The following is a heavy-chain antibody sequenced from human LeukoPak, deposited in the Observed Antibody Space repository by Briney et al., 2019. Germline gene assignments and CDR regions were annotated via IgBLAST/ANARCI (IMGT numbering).Heavy chain of an antibody. J-gene: IGHJ4*02. CDR3: ARDHDTTYYFDY. CDR1: GFTVSSNY. CDR2: IYSGGST. Sequence: PGGYLRLSCAASGFTVSSNYMSWVRQAPGKGLEWVSVIYSGGSTYYADSVKGRFTISRDNSKNTLYLQMNSLRAEDTAVYYCARDHDTTYYFDYWGQGTLVTVSS. V-gene: IGHV3-66*02. D-gene: IGHD1-26*01.